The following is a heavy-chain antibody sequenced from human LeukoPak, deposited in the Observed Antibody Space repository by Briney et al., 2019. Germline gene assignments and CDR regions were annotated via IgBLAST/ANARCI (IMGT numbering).Heavy chain of an antibody. CDR1: GVSVSSNSAA. V-gene: IGHV6-1*01. Sequence: SQTLSLTCAISGVSVSSNSAAWNWIRQSPSRGLEWLGRTYYRSKWYNDYAVSVKSRITINPDTSKNQFSLQLNSVTPEDTAVYYCARLIRSRSYYDGSPVHGMDVWGQGTTVTVSS. CDR3: ARLIRSRSYYDGSPVHGMDV. CDR2: TYYRSKWYN. D-gene: IGHD3-10*01. J-gene: IGHJ6*02.